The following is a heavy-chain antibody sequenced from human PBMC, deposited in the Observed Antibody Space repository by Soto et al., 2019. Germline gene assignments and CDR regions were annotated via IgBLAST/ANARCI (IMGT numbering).Heavy chain of an antibody. D-gene: IGHD3-3*01. CDR3: ARHEDDFWSGAPNNWFDP. J-gene: IGHJ5*02. Sequence: SETLSLTCTVSGGSISSYYWSWIRQPPGKGLDLFGYIFYSGSTNYNPSFKSRVTISVDTSKNHFSLKLSFVTAADTAVYYCARHEDDFWSGAPNNWFDPWGQGTLVTVSS. CDR2: IFYSGST. CDR1: GGSISSYY. V-gene: IGHV4-59*08.